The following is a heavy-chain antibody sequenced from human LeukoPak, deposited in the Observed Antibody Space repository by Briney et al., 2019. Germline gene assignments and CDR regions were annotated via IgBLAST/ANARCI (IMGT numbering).Heavy chain of an antibody. CDR3: ARDDTTMAVDY. V-gene: IGHV4-34*01. D-gene: IGHD5-18*01. J-gene: IGHJ4*02. CDR2: INHSGRT. CDR1: GGSFSGYY. Sequence: SGTLSLTCVVYGGSFSGYYWSGIRQPPGKGLEWIGEINHSGRTNYNPSLKSRVTISLDTSKNQFSLRLSSVTAADTAVYYCARDDTTMAVDYWGQGTLVTVSS.